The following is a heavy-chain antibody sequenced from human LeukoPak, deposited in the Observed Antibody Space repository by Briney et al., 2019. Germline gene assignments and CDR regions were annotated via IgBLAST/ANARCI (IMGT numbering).Heavy chain of an antibody. D-gene: IGHD7-27*01. J-gene: IGHJ3*02. Sequence: ASVKVSCKASGGTFSSYAISWVRQAPGQGLEWMGGIIPIFGTANYAQEFQGRVTITADESTSTAYMELSSLRSEDTAVYYCARSKTGEYDAFDIWGQGTMVTVSS. V-gene: IGHV1-69*13. CDR2: IIPIFGTA. CDR1: GGTFSSYA. CDR3: ARSKTGEYDAFDI.